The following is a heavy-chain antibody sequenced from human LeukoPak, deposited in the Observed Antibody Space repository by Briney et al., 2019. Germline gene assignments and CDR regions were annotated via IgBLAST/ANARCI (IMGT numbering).Heavy chain of an antibody. Sequence: PSETLSLTCTVSGGSISTDYWSWIRQPPGKGLDWIGYVSFGGGTNYNPSLKSRVITSADTSKNQFSLNLTSVTAADTAVYYCARVMAATPLDYFDFWGQGTLVTVSS. CDR3: ARVMAATPLDYFDF. D-gene: IGHD5-24*01. J-gene: IGHJ4*02. CDR1: GGSISTDY. V-gene: IGHV4-59*01. CDR2: VSFGGGT.